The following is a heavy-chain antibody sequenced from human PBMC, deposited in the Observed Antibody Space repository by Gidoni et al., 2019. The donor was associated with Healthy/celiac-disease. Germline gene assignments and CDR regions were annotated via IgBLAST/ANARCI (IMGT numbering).Heavy chain of an antibody. CDR2: IYWNDDK. J-gene: IGHJ3*02. Sequence: QITLKESGPTLVKPTQTLTLTCTFSGFSLSTSGVGVGWIRQPPGKALEWLALIYWNDDKRYSPSLKSRLTITKDTSKNQVVLTMTNMDPVDTATYYCAHSKERDSSGYYLDAFDIWGQGTMVTVSS. CDR3: AHSKERDSSGYYLDAFDI. CDR1: GFSLSTSGVG. D-gene: IGHD3-22*01. V-gene: IGHV2-5*01.